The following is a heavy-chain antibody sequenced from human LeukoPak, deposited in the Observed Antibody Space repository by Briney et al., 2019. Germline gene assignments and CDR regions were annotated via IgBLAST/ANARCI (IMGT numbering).Heavy chain of an antibody. V-gene: IGHV3-23*01. CDR1: GFTFSSYA. D-gene: IGHD5-18*01. CDR3: AKVEIQLWLGY. J-gene: IGHJ4*02. Sequence: PGGTLRLSCAASGFTFSSYAMSWVRQSPGKGLEWVSAISGRAGRTYYAESVKGRFTISRDNYKNTLYLQMNSLRAEDTAVYYCAKVEIQLWLGYWGQGTLVTVSS. CDR2: ISGRAGRT.